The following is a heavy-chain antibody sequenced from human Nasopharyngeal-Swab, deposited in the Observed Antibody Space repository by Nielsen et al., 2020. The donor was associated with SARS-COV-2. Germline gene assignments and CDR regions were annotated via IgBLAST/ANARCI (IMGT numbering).Heavy chain of an antibody. V-gene: IGHV3-30*03. CDR3: ARDDGQLGDS. CDR2: ISYDGSNK. J-gene: IGHJ4*02. CDR1: GFTFSNYD. D-gene: IGHD6-6*01. Sequence: GESLKISCAASGFTFSNYDMSWVRQAPGKGLEWVAVISYDGSNKYYADSVKGRFTISRDNSKNTLYLQMNSLRPEDTAVYYCARDDGQLGDSWGQGTLVTVSS.